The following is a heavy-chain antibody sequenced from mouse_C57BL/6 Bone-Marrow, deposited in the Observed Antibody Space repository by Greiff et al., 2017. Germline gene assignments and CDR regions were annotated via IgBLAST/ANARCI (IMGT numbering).Heavy chain of an antibody. CDR2: INPSSGYT. CDR3: ARRTGYFDY. CDR1: GYTFTSYT. V-gene: IGHV1-4*01. J-gene: IGHJ2*01. D-gene: IGHD4-1*01. Sequence: VMLVESGAELARPGASVKMSCKASGYTFTSYTMHWVKQRPGQGLEWIGYINPSSGYTKYNQKFKDKATLTADKSSSTAYMQLSSLTSEDSAVYYCARRTGYFDYWGQGTTLTVSS.